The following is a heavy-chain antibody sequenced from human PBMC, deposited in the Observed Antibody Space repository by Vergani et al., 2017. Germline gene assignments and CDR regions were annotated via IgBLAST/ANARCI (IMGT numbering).Heavy chain of an antibody. D-gene: IGHD6-13*01. CDR3: ARAQIAAAASWGGSMDV. CDR1: GGSISSGGYY. CDR2: IYYSGST. J-gene: IGHJ6*03. V-gene: IGHV4-31*03. Sequence: QVQLPESGPGLVKPSQTLSLTCTVSGGSISSGGYYWSWIRQHPGKGLEWIGYIYYSGSTYYNPSLKSRVTISVETSKNQFSLKLSSVTAADTAVYYCARAQIAAAASWGGSMDVWGKGTTVTVSS.